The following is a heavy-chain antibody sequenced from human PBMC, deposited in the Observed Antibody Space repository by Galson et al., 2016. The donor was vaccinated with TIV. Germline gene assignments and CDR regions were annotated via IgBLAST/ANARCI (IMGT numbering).Heavy chain of an antibody. J-gene: IGHJ6*02. Sequence: SLRLSCAASGFTFSSYWMHWVRQAPGKGLLWVARINGDGSTTDYADSVEGRFTISRDNAKSTLSLQMNSLRAGDTAVYFCARALDYFHSSANSYRSDFYYYAMDVWGQGTTVTVSS. V-gene: IGHV3-74*01. CDR3: ARALDYFHSSANSYRSDFYYYAMDV. D-gene: IGHD3-22*01. CDR1: GFTFSSYW. CDR2: INGDGSTT.